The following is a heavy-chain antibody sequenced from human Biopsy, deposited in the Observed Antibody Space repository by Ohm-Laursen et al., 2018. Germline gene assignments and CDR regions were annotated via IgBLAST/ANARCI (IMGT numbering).Heavy chain of an antibody. D-gene: IGHD1-1*01. CDR2: IFHTGTT. V-gene: IGHV4-38-2*01. CDR1: GYSISTGYY. Sequence: SDTLSLTCAVSGYSISTGYYWGWIRQPPGKGLEWIGSIFHTGTTYYNPSLKSRVLISVDTSKNQFSLKLISVTAADTAMYYCARALPPHLQPGYLWGQGTLVTVSS. J-gene: IGHJ5*02. CDR3: ARALPPHLQPGYL.